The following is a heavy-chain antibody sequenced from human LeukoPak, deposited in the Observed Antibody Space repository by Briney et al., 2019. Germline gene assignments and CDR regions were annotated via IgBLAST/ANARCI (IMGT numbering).Heavy chain of an antibody. D-gene: IGHD3-22*01. CDR3: ARGSPTYYYDSSGYEDFDY. CDR2: IISSSSYI. Sequence: GGSLRLSCAASGFTFSSYSMNWVRQAPGKGLEWVSSIISSSSYIYYADSVKGRFTISRDNAKNSLYLQMNSLRAEDTAVYYCARGSPTYYYDSSGYEDFDYWGQGTLVTVSS. J-gene: IGHJ4*02. V-gene: IGHV3-21*01. CDR1: GFTFSSYS.